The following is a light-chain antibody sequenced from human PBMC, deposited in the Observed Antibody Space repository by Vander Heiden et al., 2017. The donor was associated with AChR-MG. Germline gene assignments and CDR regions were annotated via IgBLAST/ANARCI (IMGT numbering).Light chain of an antibody. J-gene: IGKJ3*01. CDR2: DAS. V-gene: IGKV3-11*01. CDR3: QQRSNWPPLFT. CDR1: QSVSNH. Sequence: EIVLTQSPATLSLSPGERATLSCRASQSVSNHLAWYQQRPGQDPRLLIYDASKRATGIPVRFSGSGSGTDFTLTISSLEPEDFAVYYCQQRSNWPPLFTFGPGTKVDIK.